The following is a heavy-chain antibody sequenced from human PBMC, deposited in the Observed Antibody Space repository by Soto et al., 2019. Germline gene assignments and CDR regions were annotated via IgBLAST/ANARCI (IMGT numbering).Heavy chain of an antibody. CDR1: GFTFSSYW. J-gene: IGHJ3*02. V-gene: IGHV3-7*01. CDR2: IKQDGSEK. Sequence: GSLRLSCAASGFTFSSYWMSWVRQAPGKGLEWVANIKQDGSEKYYVDSVKGRFTISRDNAKNSLYLQMNSLRAEDTAVYYCARTGGHGVDAAFDIWGQGTMVTVSS. CDR3: ARTGGHGVDAAFDI. D-gene: IGHD2-15*01.